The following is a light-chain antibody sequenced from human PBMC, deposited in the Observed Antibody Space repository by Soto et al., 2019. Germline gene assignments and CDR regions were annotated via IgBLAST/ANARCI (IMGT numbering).Light chain of an antibody. CDR2: DVT. CDR1: ISDVAGYNY. CDR3: SSYTSHSAVV. Sequence: QSVLTQPRSVSGSPGQSVTISCTGTISDVAGYNYVSWYQHHPGKAPKLLISDVTKRPSWVPDRFSGSKSGSTASLTISGLQAEDEADYYCSSYTSHSAVVFGGGTQLTVL. V-gene: IGLV2-11*01. J-gene: IGLJ2*01.